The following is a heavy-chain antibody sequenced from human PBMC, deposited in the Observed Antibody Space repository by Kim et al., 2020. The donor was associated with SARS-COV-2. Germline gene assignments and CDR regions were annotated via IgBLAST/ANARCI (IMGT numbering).Heavy chain of an antibody. CDR3: AKDRGSSGWYGGYFDD. J-gene: IGHJ4*01. CDR2: ISGSGGST. V-gene: IGHV3-23*01. D-gene: IGHD6-19*01. Sequence: GGSLRLSCTASGFTFSSYTMTWIRQAPGKGLEWVSFISGSGGSTNYADSVRGRFTIFRDNSENKLYLEMDSLRDEDAAGYYCAKDRGSSGWYGGYFDDWG. CDR1: GFTFSSYT.